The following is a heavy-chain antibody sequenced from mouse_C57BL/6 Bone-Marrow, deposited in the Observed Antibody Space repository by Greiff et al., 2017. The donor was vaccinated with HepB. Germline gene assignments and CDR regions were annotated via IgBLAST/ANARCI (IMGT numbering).Heavy chain of an antibody. J-gene: IGHJ3*01. V-gene: IGHV1-81*01. CDR2: IYPRSGNT. D-gene: IGHD1-1*01. CDR3: ARRELLWFAY. CDR1: GYTFTSYG. Sequence: QVQLQQSGAELARPGASVKLSCKASGYTFTSYGISWVKQRTGQGLEWIGEIYPRSGNTYYNEKFKGKATLTADKSSSTAYMELRSLTSEDSAVYFCARRELLWFAYWGQGTLVTVSA.